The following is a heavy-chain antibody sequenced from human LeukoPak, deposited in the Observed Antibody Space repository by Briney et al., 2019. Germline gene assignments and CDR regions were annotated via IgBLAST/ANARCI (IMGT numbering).Heavy chain of an antibody. CDR2: VSANGVST. D-gene: IGHD3-10*01. Sequence: GRSLRLSCAASGFTFSSYAMHWVRQAPGKGLEWVSVVSANGVSTLYANSVKGRFTISRDNFVNTLYLQMSSLRAEDTAVYYCAKDRGYTTGRDFDFWGQGALVTVSS. J-gene: IGHJ4*02. V-gene: IGHV3-23*01. CDR1: GFTFSSYA. CDR3: AKDRGYTTGRDFDF.